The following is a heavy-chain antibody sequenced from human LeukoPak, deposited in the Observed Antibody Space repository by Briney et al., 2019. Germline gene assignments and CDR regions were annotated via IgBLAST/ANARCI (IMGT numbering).Heavy chain of an antibody. J-gene: IGHJ6*02. CDR3: ARHESGYSYGYGYYYYGIDV. CDR1: GGSISSSSYY. V-gene: IGHV4-39*01. D-gene: IGHD5-18*01. Sequence: SETLSLTCTVSGGSISSSSYYWGWIRQPPGKGLEWIGSIYYSGSTYYNPSLKSRVTISVDTSMNQFSLKLSSVTAADTAVYYCARHESGYSYGYGYYYYGIDVWGQGTTVTVSS. CDR2: IYYSGST.